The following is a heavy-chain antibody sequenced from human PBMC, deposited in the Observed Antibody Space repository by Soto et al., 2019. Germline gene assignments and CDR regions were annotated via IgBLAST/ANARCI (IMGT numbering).Heavy chain of an antibody. Sequence: GSLRLSCAVSGFTFSDYYMSWIRQAPGKGLEWVSYISSRGSSIYYADSVKSRFTISRDNAKNSLYLQMNGLRAEDTAVYYCARGYYDFWSGYYISPYGMDVWGQGTTVTVSS. D-gene: IGHD3-3*01. CDR2: ISSRGSSI. CDR3: ARGYYDFWSGYYISPYGMDV. CDR1: GFTFSDYY. J-gene: IGHJ6*02. V-gene: IGHV3-11*01.